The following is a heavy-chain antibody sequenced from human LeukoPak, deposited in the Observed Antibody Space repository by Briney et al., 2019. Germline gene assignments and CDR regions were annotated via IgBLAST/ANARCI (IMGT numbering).Heavy chain of an antibody. D-gene: IGHD6-19*01. J-gene: IGHJ4*02. V-gene: IGHV4-59*08. Sequence: SETLSLTCTVSGVSISSYYWSWIRQPPGKGLEWIGYIYYSGSTNYNPSLKSRVTISVDTSKNQFSLKLSSVTAADTAVYYCARQYSSGWQYDYWGQGTLVTVSS. CDR1: GVSISSYY. CDR2: IYYSGST. CDR3: ARQYSSGWQYDY.